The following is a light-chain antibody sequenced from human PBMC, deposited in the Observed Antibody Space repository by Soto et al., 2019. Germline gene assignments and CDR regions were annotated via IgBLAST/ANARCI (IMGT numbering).Light chain of an antibody. J-gene: IGKJ1*01. Sequence: DIEIIQCPCTLSVSVGDRVTITCRASQRVRSVLCWYQQKPGTVTKFLIYDASSLESGVPSRFSGSGSGTEFTLTISILQLNDFATYYCQQHDRHSESFAQGTKVDI. CDR3: QQHDRHSES. CDR1: QRVRSV. CDR2: DAS. V-gene: IGKV1-5*01.